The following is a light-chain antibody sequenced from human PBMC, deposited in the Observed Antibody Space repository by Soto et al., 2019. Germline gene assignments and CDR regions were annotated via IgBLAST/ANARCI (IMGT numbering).Light chain of an antibody. J-gene: IGKJ4*01. Sequence: DIQMTQSPCSLSASVGDRVTLTCRASQSISSRLVWYQQKPGNPPKLLIYKASTMQSGVPSRFSGSESGTEFTLTISSLQPEDFATYYCQQASASPFTFGEGTEVRIK. CDR3: QQASASPFT. V-gene: IGKV1-12*01. CDR2: KAS. CDR1: QSISSR.